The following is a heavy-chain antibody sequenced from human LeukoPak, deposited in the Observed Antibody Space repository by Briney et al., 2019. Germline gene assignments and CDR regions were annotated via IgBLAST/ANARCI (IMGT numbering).Heavy chain of an antibody. Sequence: GGSLSLSCVLSGFTFSSLGVHCARGSRGKAGVGVRVISYEGSNTYYADSVKGRFTIYRDNSKNTLYLQMNSLRAEDTAVFFCAEDFDSSGTYYCGEGTLVTVSS. CDR3: AEDFDSSGTYY. J-gene: IGHJ4*02. CDR2: ISYEGSNT. V-gene: IGHV3-30*18. CDR1: GFTFSSLG. D-gene: IGHD3-22*01.